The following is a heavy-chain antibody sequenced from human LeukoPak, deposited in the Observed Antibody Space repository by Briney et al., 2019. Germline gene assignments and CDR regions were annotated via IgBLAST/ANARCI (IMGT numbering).Heavy chain of an antibody. CDR3: ARDWIDRSLDY. CDR1: GFTVSGSY. V-gene: IGHV3-33*08. J-gene: IGHJ4*02. CDR2: KSPHANYE. D-gene: IGHD2-2*03. Sequence: PGGSLRLSCAVSGFTVSGSYSSWVRQAPGKGLEWVAVKSPHANYEYYADSVQGRFTISRDDSKNTVYLQMNSLRDEDTAVYFCARDWIDRSLDYWGQGTLVTISS.